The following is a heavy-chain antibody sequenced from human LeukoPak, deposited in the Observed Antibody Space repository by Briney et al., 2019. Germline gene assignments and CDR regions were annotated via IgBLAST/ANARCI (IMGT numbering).Heavy chain of an antibody. CDR3: ARTRSYWGGNWFDP. CDR2: IYYSGST. J-gene: IGHJ5*02. Sequence: SETLSLTCTVSGGSISSSRYYWGWIRQPPGKGLEWIGSIYYSGSTYYNPSLKSRVTISVDTSKHQFSLKLSSVTAADTAVYYCARTRSYWGGNWFDPWGQGTLVTVSS. D-gene: IGHD1-26*01. V-gene: IGHV4-39*01. CDR1: GGSISSSRYY.